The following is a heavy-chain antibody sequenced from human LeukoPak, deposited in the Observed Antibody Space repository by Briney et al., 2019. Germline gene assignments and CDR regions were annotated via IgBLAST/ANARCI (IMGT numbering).Heavy chain of an antibody. CDR2: ISYDGSNK. CDR1: GFTFSSYG. D-gene: IGHD2-2*01. V-gene: IGHV3-30*03. CDR3: ARVGQLRHYYFDY. J-gene: IGHJ4*02. Sequence: GRSLRLSCAASGFTFSSYGMHWVRQAPGKGLEWVAVISYDGSNKYYADSVKGRFTISRDNSKNTLYLQMNSLRAEDTAVYYCARVGQLRHYYFDYWGQGTLVTVSS.